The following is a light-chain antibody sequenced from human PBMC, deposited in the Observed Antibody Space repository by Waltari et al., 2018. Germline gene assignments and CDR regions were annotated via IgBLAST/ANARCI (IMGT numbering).Light chain of an antibody. CDR1: SSDIGGYNY. J-gene: IGLJ2*01. CDR2: DVS. V-gene: IGLV2-11*01. Sequence: QAALTQPPSVSGSPGQSVTISCTGTSSDIGGYNYVSWYQQYPGKAPKFMIYDVSKRPSVVSDRFSGSKSGNTASLTISGLQAEDEADYYCSSYAGSNTWVFGGGTRLTVL. CDR3: SSYAGSNTWV.